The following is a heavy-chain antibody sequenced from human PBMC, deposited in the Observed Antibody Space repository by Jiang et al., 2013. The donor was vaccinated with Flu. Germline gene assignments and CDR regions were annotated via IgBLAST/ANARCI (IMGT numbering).Heavy chain of an antibody. Sequence: GAEVKKPGESLRISCKGSGYSFTSYWISWVRQMPGKGLEWMGRIDPSDSYTNYSPSFQGHVTISADKSISTAYLQWSSLKASDTAMYYCARPDTRDDYYYYGMDVWGKGTTVTVSS. CDR2: IDPSDSYT. D-gene: IGHD2-15*01. J-gene: IGHJ6*04. V-gene: IGHV5-10-1*01. CDR3: ARPDTRDDYYYYGMDV. CDR1: GYSFTSYW.